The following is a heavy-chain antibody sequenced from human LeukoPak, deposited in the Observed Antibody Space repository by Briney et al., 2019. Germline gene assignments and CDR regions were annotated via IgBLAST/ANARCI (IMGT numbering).Heavy chain of an antibody. V-gene: IGHV3-7*01. CDR3: AGGPGFLIYS. D-gene: IGHD3-3*01. CDR1: GFTFSSYW. J-gene: IGHJ5*02. CDR2: IKQDGSAK. Sequence: GGSLRLSCAASGFTFSSYWMNWVRQAPGKGLEWIANIKQDGSAKYYVDSVKGRLTISRDNAKNLLYLQMDNLRAEDAAAYHCAGGPGFLIYSWGQGTLVTVSS.